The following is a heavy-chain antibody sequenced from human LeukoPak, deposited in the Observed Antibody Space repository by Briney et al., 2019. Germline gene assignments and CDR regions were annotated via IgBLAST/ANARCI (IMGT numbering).Heavy chain of an antibody. D-gene: IGHD3-22*01. CDR2: ITSSSSYI. CDR1: GFTFSSYN. CDR3: ARHKRANYYDISGHHEFDSFDI. Sequence: GGSLRLSCAASGFTFSSYNMNWVRQAPGKGPEWVSSITSSSSYIYYADSVKGRFTISRDNAKNSLYLQMDSLRVEDTAVYYCARHKRANYYDISGHHEFDSFDIWGQGTMVTVSS. V-gene: IGHV3-21*04. J-gene: IGHJ3*02.